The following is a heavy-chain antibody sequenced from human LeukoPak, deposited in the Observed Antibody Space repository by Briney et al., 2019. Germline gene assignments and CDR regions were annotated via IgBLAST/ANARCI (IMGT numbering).Heavy chain of an antibody. J-gene: IGHJ3*02. V-gene: IGHV3-33*01. CDR3: ARTSSGYYSDAFDI. CDR1: GFTFSSYR. CDR2: IWYDGSNK. Sequence: GGSLRLSCAASGFTFSSYRMHWVRQAPGKGLEWVAIIWYDGSNKYYADSVKGRFTISRDNSKNTLYLQMNSLRAEDTAVYYCARTSSGYYSDAFDIWGQGTMVTVSS. D-gene: IGHD3-22*01.